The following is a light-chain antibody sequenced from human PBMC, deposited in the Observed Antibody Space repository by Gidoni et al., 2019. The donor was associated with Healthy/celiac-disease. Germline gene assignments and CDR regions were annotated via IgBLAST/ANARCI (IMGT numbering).Light chain of an antibody. Sequence: EIVLTQSPATLSLSPGERATLYCRASQSVSSYLAWYQQKPGQAPRLLIYAASNRATGIPARFSGSGSGTDFTLTISSLEPEDFAVYYCQQRSNWPPAGYTFGQGTKLEIK. J-gene: IGKJ2*01. V-gene: IGKV3-11*01. CDR1: QSVSSY. CDR3: QQRSNWPPAGYT. CDR2: AAS.